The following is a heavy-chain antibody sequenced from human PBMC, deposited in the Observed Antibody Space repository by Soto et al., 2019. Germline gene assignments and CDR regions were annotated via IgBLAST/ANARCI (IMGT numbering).Heavy chain of an antibody. V-gene: IGHV4-61*01. CDR2: IYYSGST. CDR3: SIHPLAHHPLRDPDL. D-gene: IGHD3-3*02. Sequence: SETLSLTCNVSGVIVSRGTYYWSWIRQPPGKGLEWIGYIYYSGSTNYHPSLKSRVTISVDTSKNQFSLKLSSVTAADTAIYYCSIHPLAHHPLRDPDLWGPGTLVTVSS. CDR1: GVIVSRGTYY. J-gene: IGHJ5*02.